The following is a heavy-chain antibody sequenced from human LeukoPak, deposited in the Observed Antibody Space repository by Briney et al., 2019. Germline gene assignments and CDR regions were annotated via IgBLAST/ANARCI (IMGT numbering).Heavy chain of an antibody. CDR2: IIPIFGTA. CDR1: GGTFSSYA. J-gene: IGHJ4*02. V-gene: IGHV1-69*13. CDR3: ARDVPPGTAIPLDY. Sequence: SVKVSCKASGGTFSSYAISWVRQAPGQGLEWMGGIIPIFGTANYAQKFQGRVTITADESTTTAYMELSSLRSEDTAVYYCARDVPPGTAIPLDYWGQGTLVTVSS. D-gene: IGHD5-18*01.